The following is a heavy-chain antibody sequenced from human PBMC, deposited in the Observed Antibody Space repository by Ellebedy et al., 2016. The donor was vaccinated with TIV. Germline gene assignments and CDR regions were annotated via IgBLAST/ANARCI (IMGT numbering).Heavy chain of an antibody. V-gene: IGHV3-23*01. J-gene: IGHJ3*02. Sequence: GESLKISXAASGFTFSSYAMSWVRQAPGKGLEWVSAISGSGGSTYYADSVKGRFTISRDNSKNTLYLQMNSLRAEDTAVYYCAKTSVVWDAFDIWGQGTMVTVSS. CDR2: ISGSGGST. D-gene: IGHD4-23*01. CDR1: GFTFSSYA. CDR3: AKTSVVWDAFDI.